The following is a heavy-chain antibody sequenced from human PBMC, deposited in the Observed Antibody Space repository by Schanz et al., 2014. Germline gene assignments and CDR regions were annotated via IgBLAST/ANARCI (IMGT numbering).Heavy chain of an antibody. V-gene: IGHV4-34*01. CDR3: ARDRGHGDLPGDI. CDR1: GGSFSGYY. D-gene: IGHD4-17*01. Sequence: QVQLQQCGAGLLKPSATLSLTCGVFGGSFSGYYWSWIRQPPGKGLEWIGEIYHTGSTNYNPSLKSRVTISVDTSKNQFSLKLSSVTAADTAVYYCARDRGHGDLPGDIWGQGTMVTVSS. CDR2: IYHTGST. J-gene: IGHJ3*02.